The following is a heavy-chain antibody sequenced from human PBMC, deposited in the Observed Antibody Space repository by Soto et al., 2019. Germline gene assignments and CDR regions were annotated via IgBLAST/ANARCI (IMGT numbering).Heavy chain of an antibody. CDR1: GFTFSSYA. CDR3: AKAPAPDYYYGMAV. CDR2: ISGSGGST. Sequence: PGGSLRLSCAASGFTFSSYAMSWVRQAPGKGLEWVSAISGSGGSTYYADSVKGRFTISRDNSKNTLYLQMNSLRAEDTAVHYCAKAPAPDYYYGMAVWGQGTTVTV. D-gene: IGHD6-25*01. J-gene: IGHJ6*02. V-gene: IGHV3-23*01.